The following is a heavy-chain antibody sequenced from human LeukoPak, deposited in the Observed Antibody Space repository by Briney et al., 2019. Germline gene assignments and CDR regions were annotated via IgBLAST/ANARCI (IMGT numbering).Heavy chain of an antibody. D-gene: IGHD2-15*01. Sequence: SQTLSLTCTVSGGSISSGGYYWSWIRQHPGKGLEWIGDIYYSGSTYYNPSLKSRVTISVDTSKNQFSLKLSSVTDADTAVYYCARGDCSGGSCSNFDYWGQGTLVTVSS. CDR2: IYYSGST. J-gene: IGHJ4*02. CDR1: GGSISSGGYY. CDR3: ARGDCSGGSCSNFDY. V-gene: IGHV4-31*03.